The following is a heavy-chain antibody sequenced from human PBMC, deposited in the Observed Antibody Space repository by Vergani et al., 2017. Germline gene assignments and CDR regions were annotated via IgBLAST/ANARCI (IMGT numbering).Heavy chain of an antibody. D-gene: IGHD2-21*01. CDR1: GTSISGSSDY. CDR3: ARLISVVRPSSMTAFDY. CDR2: IFYTGTS. Sequence: QLQLQESGPGLLKPSETLSLTCSVSGTSISGSSDYWGWIRQPPGKGLEWIGSIFYTGTSYYNPSLESRATNSVDTSKNQFSLKLKSVTAADTAVYYCARLISVVRPSSMTAFDYWGQGTLVTVSS. J-gene: IGHJ4*02. V-gene: IGHV4-39*01.